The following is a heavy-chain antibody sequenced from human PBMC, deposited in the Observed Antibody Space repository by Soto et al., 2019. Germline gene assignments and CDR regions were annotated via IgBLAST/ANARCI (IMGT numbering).Heavy chain of an antibody. Sequence: LSLTCTVSGGSISSSSYYWGWIRQPPGKGLEWIGSIYYSGSTYYNPSLKSRVAISVDTSKNQFSLKLSSVTAADTAVYYCARLIVGATFDYWGQGTLVTVSS. CDR2: IYYSGST. CDR3: ARLIVGATFDY. V-gene: IGHV4-39*01. CDR1: GGSISSSSYY. J-gene: IGHJ4*02. D-gene: IGHD1-26*01.